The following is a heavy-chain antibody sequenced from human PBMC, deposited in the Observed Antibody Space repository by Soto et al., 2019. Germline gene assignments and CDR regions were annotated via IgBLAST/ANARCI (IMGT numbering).Heavy chain of an antibody. V-gene: IGHV1-2*02. CDR1: GYTFTGYH. J-gene: IGHJ3*02. CDR2: INPNSGGT. D-gene: IGHD3-22*01. Sequence: ASVKVSCKASGYTFTGYHMHWVRQAPGQGLEWMGWINPNSGGTNYAQKFQGRVTMTRDTSISTAYMELRSQRSDDTAVYYCARGGGYYDSSGYYYGGAFDIWGQGTMVTVSS. CDR3: ARGGGYYDSSGYYYGGAFDI.